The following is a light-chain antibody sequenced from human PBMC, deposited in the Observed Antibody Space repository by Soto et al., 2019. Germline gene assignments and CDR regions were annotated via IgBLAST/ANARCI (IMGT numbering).Light chain of an antibody. CDR2: KTS. J-gene: IGKJ1*01. CDR1: QSISVW. V-gene: IGKV1-5*03. Sequence: DIHMTQSPSTLSASVGDRVTITCRASQSISVWLAWYQQKPGKAPNLLIYKTSSLETGVPSRFSGSGSGTEFTLTISRLQPDDFATYYGQHYNDYSWTFGQGTKVEIK. CDR3: QHYNDYSWT.